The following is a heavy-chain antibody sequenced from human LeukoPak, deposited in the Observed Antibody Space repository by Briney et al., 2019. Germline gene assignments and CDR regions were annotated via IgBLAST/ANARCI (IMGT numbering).Heavy chain of an antibody. D-gene: IGHD1/OR15-1a*01. V-gene: IGHV3-11*01. CDR3: ATKAREAPE. J-gene: IGHJ4*02. Sequence: GGSLRFSCATSGFSFSDNYMSWIRQAPGKGLQWLSYISGDGYDINYADSVKGRFTVARDNAKNALYLQMNSLGVEDTAIYYCATKAREAPEWGQGTLVTVSS. CDR1: GFSFSDNY. CDR2: ISGDGYDI.